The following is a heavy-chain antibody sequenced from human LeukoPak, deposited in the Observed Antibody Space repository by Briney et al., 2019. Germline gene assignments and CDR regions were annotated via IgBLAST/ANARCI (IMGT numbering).Heavy chain of an antibody. D-gene: IGHD2-2*02. V-gene: IGHV3-21*01. J-gene: IGHJ4*02. Sequence: GGSLRLSCAASGFTFSSYSMNWVRQAPGKGLEWVSSISSSSSYIYYADSVKGRFTISRDNAKNSLYLQMNSLRAEDTAVYYCARGGCSSTSCHIYFDYWGQGTLVTVSS. CDR2: ISSSSSYI. CDR1: GFTFSSYS. CDR3: ARGGCSSTSCHIYFDY.